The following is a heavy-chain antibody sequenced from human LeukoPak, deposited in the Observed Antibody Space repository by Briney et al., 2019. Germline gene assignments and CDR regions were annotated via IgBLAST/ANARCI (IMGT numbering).Heavy chain of an antibody. CDR2: ISYDGSNK. CDR3: ARDHIVAGSVYFDY. D-gene: IGHD2-15*01. J-gene: IGHJ4*02. CDR1: GFTFSSYA. V-gene: IGHV3-30*01. Sequence: PGGSLRLSCAASGFTFSSYAMHWVRQAPGKGLEWVAVISYDGSNKYYADSVKGRFTISRDNSKNALYLQMNSLRAEDTAVYYCARDHIVAGSVYFDYWGQGILVTVSS.